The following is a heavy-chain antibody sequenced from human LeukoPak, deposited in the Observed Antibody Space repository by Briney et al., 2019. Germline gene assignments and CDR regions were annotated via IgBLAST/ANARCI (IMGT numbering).Heavy chain of an antibody. V-gene: IGHV4-59*08. CDR1: GGSISSYH. Sequence: SETLSLTCTVSGGSISSYHWSWIRQPPGKGLEWIGYIYYSGSTNYNPSLKSRVTISVDTSKNQFSLKLSSVTAADTAVYYCASHVDTAMVFDYWGQGTLVTVSS. CDR3: ASHVDTAMVFDY. CDR2: IYYSGST. J-gene: IGHJ4*02. D-gene: IGHD5-18*01.